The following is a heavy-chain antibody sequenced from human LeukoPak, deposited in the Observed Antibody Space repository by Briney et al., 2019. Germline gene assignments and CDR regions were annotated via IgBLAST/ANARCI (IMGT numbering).Heavy chain of an antibody. CDR2: IYSGGST. J-gene: IGHJ4*02. D-gene: IGHD3-22*01. Sequence: PGGSLRLSCAASRFTVSSNYMSWVRQAPGKGLEWVSVIYSGGSTYYADSVKGRFTISRDNSKSTLYLQMNSLRAEDTAVYYCAREIAKRYFDYWGQGTLVTVSS. CDR1: RFTVSSNY. V-gene: IGHV3-66*01. CDR3: AREIAKRYFDY.